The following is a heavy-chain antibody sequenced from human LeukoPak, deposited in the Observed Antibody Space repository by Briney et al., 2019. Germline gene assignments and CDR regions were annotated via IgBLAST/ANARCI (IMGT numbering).Heavy chain of an antibody. D-gene: IGHD5-18*01. CDR3: ARDRGPWIQLPYYFDY. CDR2: ISAYNGNT. V-gene: IGHV1-18*01. J-gene: IGHJ4*02. CDR1: GGTFSSYA. Sequence: ASVKVSCKASGGTFSSYAISWVRQAPGQGLEWMGWISAYNGNTNYAQKLQGRVTMTTDTSTSTAYMELRSLRSDDTAVYYCARDRGPWIQLPYYFDYWGQGTLVTVSS.